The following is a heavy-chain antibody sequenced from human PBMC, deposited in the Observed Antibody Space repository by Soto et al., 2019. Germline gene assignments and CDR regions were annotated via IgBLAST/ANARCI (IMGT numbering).Heavy chain of an antibody. D-gene: IGHD2-15*01. CDR3: ARDAGYCSGGSCSSPLREFDY. CDR1: GGTFSSYA. V-gene: IGHV1-69*12. J-gene: IGHJ4*02. CDR2: NIPIFGTA. Sequence: QVQLVQSGAEVKKPGSSVKVSCKASGGTFSSYAISWVRQAPGQGLEWMGGNIPIFGTANYAQKFQGRVTITADESTSTAYMELSSLRSEDTAVYYCARDAGYCSGGSCSSPLREFDYWGQGTLVTVSS.